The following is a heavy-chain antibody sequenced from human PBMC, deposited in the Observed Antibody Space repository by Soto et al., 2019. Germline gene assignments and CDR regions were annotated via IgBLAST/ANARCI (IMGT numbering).Heavy chain of an antibody. Sequence: RASVKVSCKASGGTFSSYAISWVRQAPGQGLEWMGGIIPIFGTANYAQKFQGRVTITADESTSTAYMELSSLRSEDTAVYYCARGGGNRYFDYWGQGTLVTVSS. CDR1: GGTFSSYA. D-gene: IGHD2-15*01. CDR3: ARGGGNRYFDY. V-gene: IGHV1-69*13. J-gene: IGHJ4*02. CDR2: IIPIFGTA.